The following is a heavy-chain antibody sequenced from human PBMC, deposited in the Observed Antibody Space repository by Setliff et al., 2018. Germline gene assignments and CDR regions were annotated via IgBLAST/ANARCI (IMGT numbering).Heavy chain of an antibody. CDR3: ARQDRFYDRSVFVEYFQH. CDR1: GGSISPYY. V-gene: IGHV4-59*08. Sequence: SETLSLTCSVSGGSISPYYWIWIRQSPGKGLEWIGYIFYSGSARYNPSLESRVTMSVDTSKNQISLKLTSVTAADTAVYYCARQDRFYDRSVFVEYFQHWGQGALGTVSS. CDR2: IFYSGSA. J-gene: IGHJ1*01. D-gene: IGHD3-22*01.